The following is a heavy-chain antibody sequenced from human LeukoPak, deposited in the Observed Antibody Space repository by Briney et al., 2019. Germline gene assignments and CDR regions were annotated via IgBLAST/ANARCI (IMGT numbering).Heavy chain of an antibody. CDR2: IYYSGST. V-gene: IGHV4-59*01. CDR1: GGSISSYY. CDR3: ARDRYSGSYYDY. J-gene: IGHJ4*02. Sequence: PSETLSLTCTVSGGSISSYYWSWIRQPPGKGLEWIGYIYYSGSTNYNPSLKSRVTISVDTSKNQFSLKLSSVTAADTAVYYCARDRYSGSYYDYWGQGTLVTVSS. D-gene: IGHD1-26*01.